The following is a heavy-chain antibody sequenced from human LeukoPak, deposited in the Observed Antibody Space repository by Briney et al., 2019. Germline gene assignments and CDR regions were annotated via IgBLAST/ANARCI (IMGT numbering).Heavy chain of an antibody. V-gene: IGHV3-23*01. CDR1: GFTFSSYP. CDR3: AKATGGTIRSFDY. J-gene: IGHJ4*02. Sequence: GGSLRLSCAASGFTFSSYPMGWVRQALGKGLEWVSAISASGGSTYYADSVKGRFTISRDNSKDTLYVQMNSPRAEDTAVYYCAKATGGTIRSFDYWGQGTLVTVSS. D-gene: IGHD5-12*01. CDR2: ISASGGST.